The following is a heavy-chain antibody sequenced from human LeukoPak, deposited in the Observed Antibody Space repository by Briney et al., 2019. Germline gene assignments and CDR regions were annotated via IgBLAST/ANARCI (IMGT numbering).Heavy chain of an antibody. J-gene: IGHJ4*02. Sequence: GGSLRLSCAASGFTFSNARMNWVRQAPGKGLEWAGRIKSKTAGGTTDYAAPVKGRFTISRDDSKNTLYLQMNSLKTEDTAVYYCTTGYSSSSGGWGQGTLVTVSS. CDR3: TTGYSSSSGG. CDR1: GFTFSNAR. D-gene: IGHD6-13*01. CDR2: IKSKTAGGTT. V-gene: IGHV3-15*01.